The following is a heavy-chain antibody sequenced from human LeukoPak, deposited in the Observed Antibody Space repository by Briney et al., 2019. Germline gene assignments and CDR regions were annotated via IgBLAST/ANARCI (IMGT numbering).Heavy chain of an antibody. J-gene: IGHJ4*02. CDR2: IYYSGST. CDR3: ARLTGPGGQYYFDY. CDR1: GGSISSSSYY. Sequence: SETLSLTCTVSGGSISSSSYYWGWIRQPPGKGLEWIGSIYYSGSTYYNPSLKSRVTISVDTSKNQFSLKLSSVTAADTAVYYCARLTGPGGQYYFDYWGQGTLVTVSS. V-gene: IGHV4-39*07. D-gene: IGHD7-27*01.